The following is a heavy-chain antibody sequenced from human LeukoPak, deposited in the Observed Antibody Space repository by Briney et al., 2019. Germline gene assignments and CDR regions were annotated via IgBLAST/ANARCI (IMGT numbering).Heavy chain of an antibody. Sequence: ASVKVSCKASGYTFTVYYMYWVRQAPGQGLEWMGRINPNSGDTDYAQNFQGRVTMTTDTSTSTAYMELRSLRSDDTAVYYCARDPAWLLLWFGESEYYFDYWGQGTLVTVSS. J-gene: IGHJ4*02. CDR3: ARDPAWLLLWFGESEYYFDY. V-gene: IGHV1-2*06. CDR1: GYTFTVYY. D-gene: IGHD3-10*01. CDR2: INPNSGDT.